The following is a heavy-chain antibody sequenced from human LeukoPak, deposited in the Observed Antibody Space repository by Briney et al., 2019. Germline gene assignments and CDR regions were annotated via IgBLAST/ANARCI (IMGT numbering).Heavy chain of an antibody. V-gene: IGHV5-51*01. D-gene: IGHD5-12*01. Sequence: GESLKISCKGSGYSFTSYWIGWVRQMPGKGLEWMGIIYPGDSDTRYSPSFQGQVTISADKSISTAYLQWSSLKASDTAMYYCARENDYSGYDSDAFDIWGQGTMVTVSS. CDR2: IYPGDSDT. CDR3: ARENDYSGYDSDAFDI. CDR1: GYSFTSYW. J-gene: IGHJ3*02.